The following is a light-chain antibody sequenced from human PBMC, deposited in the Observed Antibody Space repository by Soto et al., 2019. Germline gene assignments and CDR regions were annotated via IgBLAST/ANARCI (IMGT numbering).Light chain of an antibody. Sequence: EIVLTQSPGTLSLSPGEGATLSCRASQSGTSRYLAWYQQKTGQSPRLLIYSASSRAPGIPDRFSGSGSGTDFILTISRLEPEDFAVYYCQQYGGFPRTFGQGTKLEIK. J-gene: IGKJ2*01. CDR3: QQYGGFPRT. CDR1: QSGTSRY. V-gene: IGKV3-20*01. CDR2: SAS.